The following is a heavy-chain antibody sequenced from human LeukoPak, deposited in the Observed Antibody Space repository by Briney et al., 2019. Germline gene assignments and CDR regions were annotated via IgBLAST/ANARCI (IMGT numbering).Heavy chain of an antibody. J-gene: IGHJ4*02. CDR2: ISYDGSNK. D-gene: IGHD4-17*01. CDR1: GFTFSSYA. CDR3: AKGKPSVTTEFDY. Sequence: GGSLRLSCAASGFTFSSYAMHWVRRAPGKGLEWVAVISYDGSNKYYADSVKGRFTISRDNSKNTLYLQMNSLRAEDTAVYYCAKGKPSVTTEFDYWGQGTLVTVSS. V-gene: IGHV3-30*04.